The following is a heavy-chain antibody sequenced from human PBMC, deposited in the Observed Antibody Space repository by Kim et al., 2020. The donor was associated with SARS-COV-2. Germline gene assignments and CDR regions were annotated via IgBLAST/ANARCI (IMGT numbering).Heavy chain of an antibody. Sequence: SETLSLTCTVSGGSISTYYWSWIRQTPGKGLEWIGYFQYSGRTDYNPSLKSRVTISVDTSKNQFSLKLTSVTAADTDVYYCARHDHSSAVLFDSWGQGT. CDR3: ARHDHSSAVLFDS. CDR1: GGSISTYY. CDR2: FQYSGRT. J-gene: IGHJ4*02. V-gene: IGHV4-59*08. D-gene: IGHD4-4*01.